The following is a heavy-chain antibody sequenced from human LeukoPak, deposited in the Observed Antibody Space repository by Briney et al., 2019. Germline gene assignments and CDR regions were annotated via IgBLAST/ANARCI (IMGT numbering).Heavy chain of an antibody. Sequence: GESLQISCKGSGYSFISYWIGWVRHLPGKGLEGMGIIYPGDSDIRYSPSFQGHVTISADKSISSAYLQWSRLEASATAMYYCGRGFPLQDFDIWGQGTMVTVSS. CDR2: IYPGDSDI. V-gene: IGHV5-51*01. D-gene: IGHD3-10*01. CDR1: GYSFISYW. CDR3: GRGFPLQDFDI. J-gene: IGHJ3*02.